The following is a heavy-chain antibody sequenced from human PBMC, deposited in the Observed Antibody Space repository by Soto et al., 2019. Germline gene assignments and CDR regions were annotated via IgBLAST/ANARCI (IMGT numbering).Heavy chain of an antibody. V-gene: IGHV3-21*01. D-gene: IGHD1-26*01. CDR3: ARDRTIRALWEWEPPGY. CDR2: ISSSSSYI. CDR1: GFTFSSYS. J-gene: IGHJ4*02. Sequence: EVQLVESGGGLVKPGGSLRLSCAASGFTFSSYSMNWVRQAPGKGLEWVSSISSSSSYIYYADSVKGRFTISRDNAKNSRYLEMNSVRAEDTAVYYGARDRTIRALWEWEPPGYWGQGTLVTVSS.